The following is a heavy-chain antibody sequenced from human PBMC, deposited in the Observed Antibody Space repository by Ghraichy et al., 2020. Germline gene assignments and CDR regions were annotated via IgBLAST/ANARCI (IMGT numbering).Heavy chain of an antibody. J-gene: IGHJ6*02. CDR1: GFTFDHYA. Sequence: GGSLRLSCAASGFTFDHYAMHWVRQAPGKGLEWVSGISWNSASVGYADSVKGRFTISRDNAKNSLYLQMNSLRGEDTALYFCAKSSAVTTNYYYYYGIDVWGQGTTVTVSS. D-gene: IGHD4-17*01. V-gene: IGHV3-9*01. CDR2: ISWNSASV. CDR3: AKSSAVTTNYYYYYGIDV.